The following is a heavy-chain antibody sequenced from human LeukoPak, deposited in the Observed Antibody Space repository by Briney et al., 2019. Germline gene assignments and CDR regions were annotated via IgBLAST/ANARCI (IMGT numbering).Heavy chain of an antibody. CDR3: ARGYSGMMGPGYYFDY. CDR2: IYHSGST. V-gene: IGHV4-30-2*01. J-gene: IGHJ4*02. CDR1: GGSISSGGYS. Sequence: SETLSLTCAVSGGSISSGGYSWSWIRQPPGKGLEWIGYIYHSGSTYYNPSLRSRVTISVDRSKNQFSLKLSSVTAADTAVYYCARGYSGMMGPGYYFDYWGQGTLVTVSS. D-gene: IGHD2-15*01.